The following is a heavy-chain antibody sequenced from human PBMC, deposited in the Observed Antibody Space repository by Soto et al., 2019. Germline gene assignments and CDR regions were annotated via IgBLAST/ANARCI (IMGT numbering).Heavy chain of an antibody. D-gene: IGHD3-9*01. J-gene: IGHJ4*02. V-gene: IGHV1-18*01. CDR3: ARGMGLAADFDY. CDR2: ISGYNGNT. Sequence: GASVKVSCKTSGYPFSSYSISWVRQAPGQGLEWMGWISGYNGNTNYAQNFQGRVTMTTDTSTSTAYMELRSLRSDDTAVYYCARGMGLAADFDYWGQGTLVTVSS. CDR1: GYPFSSYS.